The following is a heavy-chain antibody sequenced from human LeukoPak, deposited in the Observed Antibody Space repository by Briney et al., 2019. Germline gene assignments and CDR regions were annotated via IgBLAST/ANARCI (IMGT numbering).Heavy chain of an antibody. D-gene: IGHD3-10*01. CDR3: ARSQFYGSGSYQGRWFDP. CDR2: IYYSGST. J-gene: IGHJ5*02. V-gene: IGHV4-30-4*07. CDR1: GGSISSGDYS. Sequence: SETLSLTCAVSGGSISSGDYSWSWIRQPPGKGLEWIGNIYYSGSTYYNPSLKSRVNISVDTSKNQFSLKLTSVTAADTAVYYCARSQFYGSGSYQGRWFDPWGQGTLVTISS.